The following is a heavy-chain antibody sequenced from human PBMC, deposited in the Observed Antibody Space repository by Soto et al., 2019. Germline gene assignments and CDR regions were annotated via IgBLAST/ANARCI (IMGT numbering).Heavy chain of an antibody. D-gene: IGHD1-26*01. J-gene: IGHJ5*02. CDR1: GGSISSYY. Sequence: SETLSLTCTVSGGSISSYYWSWIRQPAGRGLEWIGRICTSGSTNYNPSLKSRVTMSVDTSKNQFSLKLSSVTAADTAVYYCARARIVGPNKWFDPWGQGTLVTVSS. CDR3: ARARIVGPNKWFDP. CDR2: ICTSGST. V-gene: IGHV4-4*07.